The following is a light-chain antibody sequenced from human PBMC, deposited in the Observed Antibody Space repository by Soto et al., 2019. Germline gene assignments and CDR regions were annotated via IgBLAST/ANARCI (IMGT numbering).Light chain of an antibody. CDR1: RAISSW. Sequence: DIQMTQSPSSVSASVGDRVTITCRASRAISSWLAWYQQKPGKAPKLLISAASSLQSGVPSRFSGSGSGTDFTLTISSLQPEDFATYFCQQANSFPHTCGQGSKREIK. CDR3: QQANSFPHT. CDR2: AAS. J-gene: IGKJ2*01. V-gene: IGKV1-12*01.